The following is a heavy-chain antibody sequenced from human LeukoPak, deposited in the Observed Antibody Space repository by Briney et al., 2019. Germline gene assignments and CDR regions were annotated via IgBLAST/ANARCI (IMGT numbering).Heavy chain of an antibody. CDR1: GFTFDDYA. CDR2: ISWNSGSI. Sequence: GGSLRLSCAASGFTFDDYAMHWVRQAPGKGLEWVSGISWNSGSIGYADSVKGRFTISRDNAKNSLYLQVNSLRAEDTALYYCTTVWVVPAAMDDYWGQGTLVTVSS. D-gene: IGHD2-2*01. CDR3: TTVWVVPAAMDDY. J-gene: IGHJ4*02. V-gene: IGHV3-9*01.